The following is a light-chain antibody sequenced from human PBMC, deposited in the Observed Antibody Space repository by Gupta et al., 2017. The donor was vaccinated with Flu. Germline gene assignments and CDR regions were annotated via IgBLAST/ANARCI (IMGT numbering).Light chain of an antibody. CDR2: DDS. Sequence: SYVLTPSPSVSVAPGKPAPLHRGGDKLENKNVHWYQQKPGQAPVLVVYDDSARPSGIPDRFSGSNSGNTATLTISRVAAGDEADYYCQVWDVRTSHYVFGAGTKVTVL. CDR3: QVWDVRTSHYV. CDR1: KLENKN. J-gene: IGLJ1*01. V-gene: IGLV3-21*03.